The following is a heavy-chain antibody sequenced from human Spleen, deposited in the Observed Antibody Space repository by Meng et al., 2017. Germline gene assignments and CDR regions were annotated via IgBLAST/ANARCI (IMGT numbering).Heavy chain of an antibody. J-gene: IGHJ5*02. CDR3: VRGGRNYFS. Sequence: GESLKISCAASGFTFSNYGMHWVRQAPGKGLEWVAVIWYDGSNYYYVDSVKGRFTISRDNAKNSLYLQMNSLRVEDTALYYCVRGGRNYFSWGQGTPVTVSS. CDR1: GFTFSNYG. D-gene: IGHD2/OR15-2a*01. CDR2: IWYDGSNY. V-gene: IGHV3-33*01.